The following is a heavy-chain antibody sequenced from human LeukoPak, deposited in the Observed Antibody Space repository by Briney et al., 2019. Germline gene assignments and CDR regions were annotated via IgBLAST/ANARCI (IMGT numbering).Heavy chain of an antibody. CDR1: GFTFSSYG. J-gene: IGHJ4*02. CDR2: ISYDGSNK. CDR3: ARLRIEVGYYFDY. Sequence: GGSLRLSCAASGFTFSSYGMHWVRQAPGKGLEWVAVISYDGSNKYYADSVKGRFTISRDNAKNSLYLQMNSLRAEDTAVYYCARLRIEVGYYFDYWGQGTLVTVSS. V-gene: IGHV3-30*03. D-gene: IGHD2-2*01.